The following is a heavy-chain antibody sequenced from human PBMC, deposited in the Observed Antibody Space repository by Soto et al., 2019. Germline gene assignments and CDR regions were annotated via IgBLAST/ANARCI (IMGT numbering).Heavy chain of an antibody. V-gene: IGHV4-31*03. Sequence: PSETLSLTCTVSGGTISSAGYYWSWIRQHPGKGLEWIGWIYYSGSTYYNPSLESRVTMSVDTSKNQFSLQLNSVTPEDAAVYYCANDPGYSLDYWGQGTQVTVSS. D-gene: IGHD5-12*01. CDR3: ANDPGYSLDY. CDR2: IYYSGST. J-gene: IGHJ4*02. CDR1: GGTISSAGYY.